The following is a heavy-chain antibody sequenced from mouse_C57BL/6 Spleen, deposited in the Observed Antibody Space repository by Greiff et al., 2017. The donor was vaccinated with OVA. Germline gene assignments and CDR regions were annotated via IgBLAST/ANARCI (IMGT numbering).Heavy chain of an antibody. V-gene: IGHV2-5*01. CDR3: AKNSDYYGSSLYYFDY. D-gene: IGHD1-1*01. CDR1: GFSLTSYG. J-gene: IGHJ2*01. CDR2: IWRGGST. Sequence: VKLQESGPGLVQPSQSLSITCTVSGFSLTSYGVHWVRQSPGKGLEWLGVIWRGGSTDYNAAFMSRLSITKDNSKSQVFFKMNSLQADDTAIYYCAKNSDYYGSSLYYFDYWGQGTTLTVSS.